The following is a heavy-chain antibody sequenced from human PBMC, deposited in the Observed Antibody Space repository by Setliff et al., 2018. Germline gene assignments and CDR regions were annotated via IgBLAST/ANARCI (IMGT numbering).Heavy chain of an antibody. Sequence: SETLSLTCTVSDVSISSSSFYWAWIRQPPGKGLEWIGSIYYSGSTYYNPSLPSRVTISVDTSNNQFSLKLYSVTASDTATYYCPXXXXXWPPFDPWXQGXXVT. CDR3: PXXXXXWPPFDP. V-gene: IGHV4-39*01. CDR2: IYYSGST. J-gene: IGHJ5*02. CDR1: DVSISSSSFY. D-gene: IGHD5-12*01.